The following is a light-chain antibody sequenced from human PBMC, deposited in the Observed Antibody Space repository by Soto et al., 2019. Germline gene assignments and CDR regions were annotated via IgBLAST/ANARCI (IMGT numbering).Light chain of an antibody. CDR3: SSYTTSSTQV. Sequence: QSVLTQPASVSGSPGQSITISCTGTSSDVGAYNYVSWYQQHPGKAPKPIIYHVSNRPSGVSNHFSGSKSGNTASLTISGLQAEDEADYYCSSYTTSSTQVFGTGTKVTVL. J-gene: IGLJ1*01. CDR1: SSDVGAYNY. CDR2: HVS. V-gene: IGLV2-14*03.